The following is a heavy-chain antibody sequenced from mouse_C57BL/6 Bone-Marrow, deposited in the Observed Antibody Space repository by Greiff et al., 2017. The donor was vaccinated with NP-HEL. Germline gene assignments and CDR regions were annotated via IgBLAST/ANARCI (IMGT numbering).Heavy chain of an antibody. J-gene: IGHJ4*01. CDR2: ISSGGSYT. V-gene: IGHV5-6*01. Sequence: EVMLVESGGDLVKPGGSLKLSCAASGFTFSSYGMSWVRQTPDKRLEWVATISSGGSYTYYPDRVKGRFTISRDNAKNTLYLQMSSLKSEDTAMYYCARHGRITTNAMDYWGQGTSVTVSS. CDR1: GFTFSSYG. CDR3: ARHGRITTNAMDY. D-gene: IGHD1-1*01.